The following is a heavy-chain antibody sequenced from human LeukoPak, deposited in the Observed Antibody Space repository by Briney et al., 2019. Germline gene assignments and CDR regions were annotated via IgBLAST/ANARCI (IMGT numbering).Heavy chain of an antibody. CDR1: GFTFSSYS. CDR2: ISSSSSTI. Sequence: GGSLRLSCAASGFTFSSYSMNWVRQAPGKGLEWVSYISSSSSTIYYADSVKGRFTISRDNSKNTLYLQMNSLRAEDTAVYYCAKDDSSIAADYWGQGTLVTVSS. J-gene: IGHJ4*02. D-gene: IGHD6-13*01. V-gene: IGHV3-48*01. CDR3: AKDDSSIAADY.